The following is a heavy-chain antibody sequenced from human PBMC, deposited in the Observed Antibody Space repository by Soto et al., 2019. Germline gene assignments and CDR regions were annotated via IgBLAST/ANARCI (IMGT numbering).Heavy chain of an antibody. V-gene: IGHV4-39*01. J-gene: IGHJ4*02. D-gene: IGHD1-26*01. CDR1: GSSISSGPYY. CDR2: IYYSGST. CDR3: ARWDFEFDY. Sequence: SETLSLTCTVSGSSISSGPYYWAWIRQPPGKWLEWIGTIYYSGSTYYNPSLKSRVTLSVDTSKKQFSLKLRSVTATDTAVYYCARWDFEFDYWGQGTLVTVYS.